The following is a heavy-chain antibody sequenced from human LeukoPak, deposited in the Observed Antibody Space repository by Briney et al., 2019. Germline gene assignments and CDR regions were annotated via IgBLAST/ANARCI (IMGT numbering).Heavy chain of an antibody. Sequence: ASVKVSCKASGYTFTGYYMHWVRQAPGQGLEWMGWINPNSGGTNYAQKFQGRVTMTRDTSISTAYMELSSLRSEDTAVYYCARVREQRGGFNAFDIWGQGTMVTVSS. CDR3: ARVREQRGGFNAFDI. V-gene: IGHV1-2*02. D-gene: IGHD1/OR15-1a*01. CDR2: INPNSGGT. CDR1: GYTFTGYY. J-gene: IGHJ3*02.